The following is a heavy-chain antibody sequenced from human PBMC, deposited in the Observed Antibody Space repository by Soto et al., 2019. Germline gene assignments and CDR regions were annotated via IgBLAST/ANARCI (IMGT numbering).Heavy chain of an antibody. D-gene: IGHD1-26*01. J-gene: IGHJ2*01. CDR2: ITGSGGYT. V-gene: IGHV3-23*01. Sequence: EVQLLESGGTVVQPGGSLRLSCAASGFTFSSYAMTWVRQGPGEGLEWVSAITGSGGYTNYADSVKGRFTISRDNSKNTLYLQMNSLRAVDTALYYCAKVGNYWESDVYWYFDVWGSGTLVTVSS. CDR3: AKVGNYWESDVYWYFDV. CDR1: GFTFSSYA.